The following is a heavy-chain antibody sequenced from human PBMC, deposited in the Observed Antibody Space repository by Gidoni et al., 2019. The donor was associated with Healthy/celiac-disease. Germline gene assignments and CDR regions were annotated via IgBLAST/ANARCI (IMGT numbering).Heavy chain of an antibody. CDR2: IYYSGST. CDR1: GGSISSSSYH. CDR3: ARRGRVGSGYGPGNDY. Sequence: QLQLQESGPGLVKPSETLSRTCTVSGGSISSSSYHWGWLRQPPGQGLGWLGSIYYSGSTYYNPSLKSRVTISVDTSKNQFSLKLSSVTAADTAVYYCARRGRVGSGYGPGNDYWGQGTLVTVSS. J-gene: IGHJ4*02. D-gene: IGHD3-22*01. V-gene: IGHV4-39*01.